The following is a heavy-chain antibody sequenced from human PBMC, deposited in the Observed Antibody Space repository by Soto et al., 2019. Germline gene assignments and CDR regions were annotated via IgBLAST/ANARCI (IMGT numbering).Heavy chain of an antibody. CDR1: GGTFSNHA. Sequence: SVKVSCKASGGTFSNHAISWVRQAPGQGLELVGGIIPMFPTADYAQRFQGRVTITADDSTTTVYMELSGLRSEDTAMYYCARDDATYCGGDCYRYFYYGMDVWGQGTTVTVYS. D-gene: IGHD2-21*02. CDR3: ARDDATYCGGDCYRYFYYGMDV. CDR2: IIPMFPTA. V-gene: IGHV1-69*13. J-gene: IGHJ6*02.